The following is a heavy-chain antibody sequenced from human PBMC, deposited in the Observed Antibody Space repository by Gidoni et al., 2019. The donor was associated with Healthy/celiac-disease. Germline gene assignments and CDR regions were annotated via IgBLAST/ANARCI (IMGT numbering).Heavy chain of an antibody. V-gene: IGHV3-73*02. CDR1: GFTFSGSA. Sequence: EVQLVESGGGLVQPGGSLKLSCAASGFTFSGSAMHWVRQASGKGLEWVGRIRSKANSYATAYAASVKGRFTISRDDSKNTAYLQMNSLKTEDTAVYYCTSEGDYFDYWGQGTLVTVSS. CDR3: TSEGDYFDY. CDR2: IRSKANSYAT. J-gene: IGHJ4*02. D-gene: IGHD3-16*01.